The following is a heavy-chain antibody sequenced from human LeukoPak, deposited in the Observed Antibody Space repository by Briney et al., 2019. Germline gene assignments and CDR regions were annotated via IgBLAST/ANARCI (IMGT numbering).Heavy chain of an antibody. CDR3: AREPTVTVYDYYYGMDV. D-gene: IGHD4-17*01. CDR1: GGSISSGGYY. CDR2: IYYSGST. V-gene: IGHV4-31*03. Sequence: SETLSLTCTVSGGSISSGGYYWSWIRQHPGKGLEWIGYIYYSGSTYYNLSLKSRVTISVDTSKNQFSLKLSSVTAADTAVYYCAREPTVTVYDYYYGMDVWGQGTTVTVSS. J-gene: IGHJ6*02.